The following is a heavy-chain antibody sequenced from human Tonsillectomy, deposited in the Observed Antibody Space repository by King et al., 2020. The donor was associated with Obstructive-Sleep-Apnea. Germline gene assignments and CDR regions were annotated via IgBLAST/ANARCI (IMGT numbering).Heavy chain of an antibody. CDR3: APHDNYGYFDY. V-gene: IGHV3-11*01. D-gene: IGHD5-18*01. Sequence: VQLVESGGGLVKPGGSLRLSCVASGIPFKDYYMSWIRQAPGKGLEWVSYISGSGTTIYYADSVKGRFTISRDNDTLYLQMNSLRAEHTAVYFCAPHDNYGYFDYWGQGTLVTVSS. CDR2: ISGSGTTI. CDR1: GIPFKDYY. J-gene: IGHJ4*02.